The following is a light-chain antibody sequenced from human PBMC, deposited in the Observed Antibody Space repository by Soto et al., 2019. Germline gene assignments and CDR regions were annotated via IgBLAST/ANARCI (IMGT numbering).Light chain of an antibody. CDR1: ESVSSNY. V-gene: IGKV3-20*01. CDR3: QQYGYSPET. J-gene: IGKJ1*01. Sequence: EIVVTQSPGTLSLSPGERATLSYRASESVSSNYVAWYQQKPGQAPRLLIYAASSRATGVPDRFSAYGSGTDFTLIISSLEPEDFAVYYCQQYGYSPETFCQGTKVEIK. CDR2: AAS.